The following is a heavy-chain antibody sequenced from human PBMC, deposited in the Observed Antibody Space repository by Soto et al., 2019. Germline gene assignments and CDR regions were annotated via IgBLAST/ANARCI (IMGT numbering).Heavy chain of an antibody. D-gene: IGHD3-3*01. CDR1: GGSINSYY. V-gene: IGHV4-59*01. Sequence: SETLSLTCTVSGGSINSYYWSWIRQPPGKGLEWIGYIYYSGSTNYNPSLKSRVTISVDTSKNQFSLKLSSVTAADTAVYYCAREQYDFWSGYPSTTFDYWGQGTLVTVSS. J-gene: IGHJ4*02. CDR3: AREQYDFWSGYPSTTFDY. CDR2: IYYSGST.